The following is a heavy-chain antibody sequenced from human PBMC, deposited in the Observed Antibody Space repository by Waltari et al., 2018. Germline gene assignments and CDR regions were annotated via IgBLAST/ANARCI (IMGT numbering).Heavy chain of an antibody. CDR2: ISIFNCHT. CDR1: CYTFTSAG. D-gene: IGHD6-19*01. J-gene: IGHJ4*02. CDR3: ARVPHRSTGWLQAPYNFDF. V-gene: IGHV1-18*01. Sequence: QVHLVQSGNGVENPWASVKVSCKASCYTFTSAGFCWVRHDPVHGLEWMGWISIFNCHTNYAQRHQDRVSMTADTSTSTSYMELRSMISDDTAVYYCARVPHRSTGWLQAPYNFDFWGQGTLVTVSS.